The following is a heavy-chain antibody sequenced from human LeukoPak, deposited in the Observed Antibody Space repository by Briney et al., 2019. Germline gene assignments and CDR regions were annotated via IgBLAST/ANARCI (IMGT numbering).Heavy chain of an antibody. Sequence: TSVKVSCKASGYTFTSYYMHWVRQAPGQGLEWMGIINPSGGSTSYAQRFQGRVTMTRDTSTSTVYMELSSLRSEDTAVYYCATYSSGWSDYWGQGTLVTVSS. V-gene: IGHV1-46*01. CDR1: GYTFTSYY. CDR2: INPSGGST. CDR3: ATYSSGWSDY. D-gene: IGHD6-19*01. J-gene: IGHJ4*02.